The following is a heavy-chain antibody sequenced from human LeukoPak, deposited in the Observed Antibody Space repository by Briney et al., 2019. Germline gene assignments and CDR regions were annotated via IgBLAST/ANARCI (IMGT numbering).Heavy chain of an antibody. D-gene: IGHD5-18*01. V-gene: IGHV1-69*04. CDR1: GGTFSSYA. CDR3: ARDERGYSYGQSGYGMDV. J-gene: IGHJ6*02. Sequence: GASVKVSCKASGGTFSSYAISWVRQAPGQGLEWMGRIIPILGIANYAQKFQGRVTITADKSTSTAYMELSSLRSEDTAVYYCARDERGYSYGQSGYGMDVWGQGTTVTVSS. CDR2: IIPILGIA.